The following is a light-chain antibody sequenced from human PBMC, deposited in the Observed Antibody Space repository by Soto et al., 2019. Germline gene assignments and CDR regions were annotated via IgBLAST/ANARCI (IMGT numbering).Light chain of an antibody. CDR2: EVS. V-gene: IGLV2-14*01. CDR3: SSYTSISTLV. CDR1: STDVGGYNY. Sequence: QSALTQPASVSGSPGQSITISCTGTSTDVGGYNYVSWYQQYPDKAPKLMIYEVSNRPSGVPNRFSGSKAGNAASLTISGLQAEDEADYYCSSYTSISTLVFGAGTKLTVL. J-gene: IGLJ1*01.